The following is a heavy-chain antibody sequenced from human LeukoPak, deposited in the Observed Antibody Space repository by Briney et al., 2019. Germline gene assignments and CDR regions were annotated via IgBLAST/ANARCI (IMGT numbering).Heavy chain of an antibody. CDR1: GGSISGYY. V-gene: IGHV4-59*13. J-gene: IGHJ6*02. Sequence: SETLSLTCTVSGGSISGYYWSWIRQPPGKGLDWIGYIYYTGSTNYNPSLKSRVTISVDTSKNQFFLKLSSVTAADTAVYYCARFTYYYDSSGSSGMDVWGQGTTVTVSS. D-gene: IGHD3-22*01. CDR3: ARFTYYYDSSGSSGMDV. CDR2: IYYTGST.